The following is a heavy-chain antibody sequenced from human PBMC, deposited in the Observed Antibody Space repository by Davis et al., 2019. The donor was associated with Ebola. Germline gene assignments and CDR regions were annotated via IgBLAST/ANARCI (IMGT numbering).Heavy chain of an antibody. J-gene: IGHJ4*02. CDR3: ARDRYQLLLPYYFDY. CDR1: GYTFTSYA. CDR2: IIPIFGTA. Sequence: SVKVSCKASGYTFTSYAMHWVRQAPGQGLEWMGGIIPIFGTANYAQKFQGRVTITADESTSTAYMELSSLRSDDTAVYYCARDRYQLLLPYYFDYWGQGTLVTVSS. D-gene: IGHD2-2*01. V-gene: IGHV1-69*13.